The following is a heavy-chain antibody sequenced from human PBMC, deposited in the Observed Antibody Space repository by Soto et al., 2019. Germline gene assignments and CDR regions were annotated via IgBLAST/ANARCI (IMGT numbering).Heavy chain of an antibody. CDR2: ISAHTGNT. Sequence: QVHLVQSGAEVKKPGASVKVSCKASGYTFTSYGITWVRQAPGQGLEWMGWISAHTGNTDYAQKFQGRVIVTRDTSTSTAYMELRSLRSDDTAAYYCARGRYGDYWGQGALVTVSS. CDR3: ARGRYGDY. D-gene: IGHD1-1*01. CDR1: GYTFTSYG. J-gene: IGHJ4*02. V-gene: IGHV1-18*01.